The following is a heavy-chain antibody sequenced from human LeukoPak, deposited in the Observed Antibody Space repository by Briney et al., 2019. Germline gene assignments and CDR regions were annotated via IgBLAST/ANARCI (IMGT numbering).Heavy chain of an antibody. CDR3: ALYRSSRDYYYYYMDV. J-gene: IGHJ6*03. CDR2: IYYSGST. D-gene: IGHD6-13*01. CDR1: GGSISGYY. Sequence: SETLSLTCTVSGGSISGYYWSWIRQPPGKGLEWIGYIYYSGSTNYNPSLQSRVTISVDTSKNQFSLRLRSVTAADTAVYYCALYRSSRDYYYYYMDVWGKGTTVTVSS. V-gene: IGHV4-59*01.